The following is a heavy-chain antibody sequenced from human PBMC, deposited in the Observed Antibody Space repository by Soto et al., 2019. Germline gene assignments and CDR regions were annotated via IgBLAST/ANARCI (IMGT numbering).Heavy chain of an antibody. CDR3: ARDALPVDYYGSGISLFGDYFDY. J-gene: IGHJ4*02. CDR2: INPSGGST. CDR1: GYTFTSYY. Sequence: GASVKVSCKASGYTFTSYYMHWVRQAPGQGLEWMGIINPSGGSTSYAQKFQGRVTMTRDTSTSTVYMELSSLRSEDTAVYYCARDALPVDYYGSGISLFGDYFDYWGQGTLVTVSS. D-gene: IGHD3-10*01. V-gene: IGHV1-46*03.